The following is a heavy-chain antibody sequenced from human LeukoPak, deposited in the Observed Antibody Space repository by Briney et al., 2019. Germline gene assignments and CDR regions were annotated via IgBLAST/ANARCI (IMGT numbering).Heavy chain of an antibody. Sequence: GGSLRLSCAASGFTFSSYAMSWVRQAPGKGLEWVSAISGSGGSTYYADSVKRRFTISRDNSKNTLYLQMNSLRAEDTAVYYCAIVAVAGPGYYYYGMDVWGQGTTVTVSS. V-gene: IGHV3-23*01. CDR1: GFTFSSYA. J-gene: IGHJ6*02. D-gene: IGHD6-19*01. CDR2: ISGSGGST. CDR3: AIVAVAGPGYYYYGMDV.